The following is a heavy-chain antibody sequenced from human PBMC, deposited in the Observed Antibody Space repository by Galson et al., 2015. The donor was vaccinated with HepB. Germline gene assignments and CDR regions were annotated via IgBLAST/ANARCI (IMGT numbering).Heavy chain of an antibody. CDR3: ARDVGSDYDFWSGQLLHYYMDV. V-gene: IGHV6-1*01. CDR1: GDSVSSNSAA. CDR2: TYYRSKWYN. J-gene: IGHJ6*03. D-gene: IGHD3-3*01. Sequence: CAISGDSVSSNSAAWNWIRQSPSRGLEWLGRTYYRSKWYNDYAVSVKSRITINPDTSKNQFSLQLNSVTPEDTAVYYCARDVGSDYDFWSGQLLHYYMDVWGKGTTVTVSS.